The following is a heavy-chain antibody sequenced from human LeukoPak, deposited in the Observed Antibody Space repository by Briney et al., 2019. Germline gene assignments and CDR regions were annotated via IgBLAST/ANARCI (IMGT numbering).Heavy chain of an antibody. Sequence: PGRSLRLSCAASGFTFSSYGMHWVRQAPGKGLEWVAVIWYDGSNKYYADSVKGRFTISRDNSKNTLYLQMNSLRAEDTAVYYCARDRPPGIAAAGTGYFDYWGQGTLVTVSS. D-gene: IGHD6-13*01. J-gene: IGHJ4*02. CDR3: ARDRPPGIAAAGTGYFDY. CDR2: IWYDGSNK. CDR1: GFTFSSYG. V-gene: IGHV3-33*01.